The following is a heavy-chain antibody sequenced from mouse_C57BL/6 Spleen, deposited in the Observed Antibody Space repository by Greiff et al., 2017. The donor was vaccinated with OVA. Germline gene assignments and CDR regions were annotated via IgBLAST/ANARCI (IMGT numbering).Heavy chain of an antibody. CDR1: GFTFNTYA. V-gene: IGHV10-3*01. Sequence: DVQLVESGGGLVQPKGSLKLSCAASGFTFNTYAMHWVRQAPGKGLEWVARIRSKSSNYATYYADSVKDRFTISRDDSQSMLYLQMNNLKTEDTAMYYCVRDYYGSSYEESWFAYWGQGTLVTVSA. J-gene: IGHJ3*01. CDR3: VRDYYGSSYEESWFAY. CDR2: IRSKSSNYAT. D-gene: IGHD1-1*01.